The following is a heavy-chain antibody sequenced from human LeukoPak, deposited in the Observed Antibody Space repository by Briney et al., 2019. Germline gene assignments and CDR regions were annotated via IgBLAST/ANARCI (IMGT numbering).Heavy chain of an antibody. CDR1: GFTFSSYS. D-gene: IGHD5-24*01. CDR3: ARDRMATIDSFDI. V-gene: IGHV3-21*01. Sequence: GGSLRLSCAAYGFTFSSYSMNWVRQAPGKGLEWVSSISSSSSYIYYADSVKGRFTISRDNAKNSLYLQMNSLRAEDTAVYYCARDRMATIDSFDIWGQGTMVTVSS. CDR2: ISSSSSYI. J-gene: IGHJ3*02.